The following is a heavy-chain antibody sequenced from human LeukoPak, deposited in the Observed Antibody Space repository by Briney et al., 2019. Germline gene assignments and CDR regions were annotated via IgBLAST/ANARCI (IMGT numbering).Heavy chain of an antibody. CDR3: ASEGAAAAHDAFDI. D-gene: IGHD6-13*01. Sequence: GASVKVSFKASGYTFTSYDINWVRQATGQGLEWMGWMNPNSGNTGYAQKFQGRVTMTRNTSISTAYMELSSLRSEDTAVYYCASEGAAAAHDAFDIWGQGTMVTVSS. CDR1: GYTFTSYD. J-gene: IGHJ3*02. V-gene: IGHV1-8*01. CDR2: MNPNSGNT.